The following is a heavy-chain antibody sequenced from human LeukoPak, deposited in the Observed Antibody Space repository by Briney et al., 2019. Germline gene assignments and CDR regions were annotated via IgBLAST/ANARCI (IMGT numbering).Heavy chain of an antibody. J-gene: IGHJ1*01. Sequence: GRSLRLSCAASGFTFSSYAMHWVRQAPGKGLEWVAVISYDGSNKYYADSVKGRFTISRDNSKNTLYLQMNSLRAEDTAVYYCARAGAAGTTAEYFQHWGQGTLVTVSS. V-gene: IGHV3-30*04. CDR2: ISYDGSNK. CDR1: GFTFSSYA. CDR3: ARAGAAGTTAEYFQH. D-gene: IGHD6-13*01.